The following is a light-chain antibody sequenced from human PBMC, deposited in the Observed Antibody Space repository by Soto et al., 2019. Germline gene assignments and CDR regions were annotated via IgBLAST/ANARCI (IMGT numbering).Light chain of an antibody. CDR1: QGIRND. CDR3: LHDYNYPYT. J-gene: IGKJ5*01. Sequence: AIQMTQSPSSLSASIGDRVTITCRASQGIRNDLGWYHQRPGKAPKLLIYAASTLRTGVPSRFSGSGSGTDFTLTISSLQPEDFATYYCLHDYNYPYTFGQGTRLEIK. CDR2: AAS. V-gene: IGKV1-6*01.